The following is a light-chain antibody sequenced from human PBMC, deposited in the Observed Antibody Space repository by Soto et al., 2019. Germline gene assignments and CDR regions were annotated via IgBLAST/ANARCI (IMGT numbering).Light chain of an antibody. J-gene: IGKJ5*01. V-gene: IGKV3D-20*02. Sequence: DIVLTQSPGTLSLSPGERATLSCRASQSVSSSYLAWYQQKPGQAPRLLIYDASNRATGIPARFSGSGSGTDFTLTITSLEPEDFAVYYCQQRSTWPSTFGQGTRLEIK. CDR3: QQRSTWPST. CDR2: DAS. CDR1: QSVSSSY.